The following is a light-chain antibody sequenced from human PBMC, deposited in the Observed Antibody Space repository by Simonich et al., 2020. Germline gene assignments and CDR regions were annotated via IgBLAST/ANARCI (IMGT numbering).Light chain of an antibody. CDR1: AFPKQY. V-gene: IGLV3-25*03. CDR3: QSADSSGTYVV. Sequence: SYELTQPPSVSVSPVQTARITCSGDAFPKQYAYWYQQKPGQAPVLVIYKDREMPSGIPERFSGSSSGTTVTLTISGVQAEDEADYYCQSADSSGTYVVFGGGTKLTVL. CDR2: KDR. J-gene: IGLJ2*01.